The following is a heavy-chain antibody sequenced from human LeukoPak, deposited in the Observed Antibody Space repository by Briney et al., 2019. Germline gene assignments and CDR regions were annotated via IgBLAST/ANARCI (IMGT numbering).Heavy chain of an antibody. Sequence: ASVKVSCKASGYTFTSYGISWVRRAPGRGLEWMGWISAYNGNTNYAQKLQGRVTMTTDTSTGTAYMELRSLRSDDTAVYYCARDRRYCSSTSCLYYYYYGMDVWGQGTTVTVSS. CDR3: ARDRRYCSSTSCLYYYYYGMDV. J-gene: IGHJ6*02. CDR1: GYTFTSYG. D-gene: IGHD2-2*01. CDR2: ISAYNGNT. V-gene: IGHV1-18*04.